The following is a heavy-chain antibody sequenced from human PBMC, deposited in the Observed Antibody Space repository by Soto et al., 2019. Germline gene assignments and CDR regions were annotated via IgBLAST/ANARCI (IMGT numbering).Heavy chain of an antibody. D-gene: IGHD3-22*01. Sequence: APVKVSCKASGYTFTSYYMHWVLQAPGQGLEWMGIINPSGGSTSYAQKFQGRVTMTRDTSTSTAYMELSSLRSEDTAVYYCASFREIVVVKNAGYAFDIWGQGTLVTVPS. V-gene: IGHV1-46*01. CDR2: INPSGGST. J-gene: IGHJ3*02. CDR3: ASFREIVVVKNAGYAFDI. CDR1: GYTFTSYY.